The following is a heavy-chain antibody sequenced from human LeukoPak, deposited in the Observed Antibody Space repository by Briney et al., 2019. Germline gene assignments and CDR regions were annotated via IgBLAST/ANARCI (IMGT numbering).Heavy chain of an antibody. CDR1: GGSFSDYY. CDR3: ASLRACYYYYMDV. J-gene: IGHJ6*03. V-gene: IGHV4-34*01. CDR2: INHRGST. D-gene: IGHD3-10*01. Sequence: SEALSLTCAVYGGSFSDYYWSWIRQPPGKGLEWIGEINHRGSTNYNPSLKSRVTISVDTSKNKFSLKLSSVTAADTAVYYCASLRACYYYYMDVWGKGTTVTVSS.